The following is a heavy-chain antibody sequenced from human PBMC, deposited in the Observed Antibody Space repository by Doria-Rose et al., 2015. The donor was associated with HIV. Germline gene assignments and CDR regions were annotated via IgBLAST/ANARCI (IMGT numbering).Heavy chain of an antibody. J-gene: IGHJ4*02. CDR2: MCSDDER. V-gene: IGHV2-26*01. D-gene: IGHD6-13*01. CDR3: ARIKSSRWYHKYYFDF. Sequence: QESGPVLVKPTETLTLTCTVSGVSLSSPGMGVSWIRQPPGRALEWLADMCSDDERSYKTSLKSRLTISRGTSKSQVVLTMTDMDPVDTATYYCARIKSSRWYHKYYFDFWGQGTLVIVSA. CDR1: GVSLSSPGMG.